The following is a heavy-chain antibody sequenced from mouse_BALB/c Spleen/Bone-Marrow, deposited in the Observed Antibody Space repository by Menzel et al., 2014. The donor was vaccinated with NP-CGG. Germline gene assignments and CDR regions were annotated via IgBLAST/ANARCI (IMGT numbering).Heavy chain of an antibody. CDR1: GYVFTNHL. Sequence: VKLMESGAELVRPGTSVKVSCKAPGYVFTNHLIEWIKQRPGQGLEWIGVINPGSGGTNYNEKFKGKATLTADRSSSTAYMQLTSLTSDDSAVYFCARDSSGYAWFAYWGQGTLVTVST. D-gene: IGHD3-2*01. CDR3: ARDSSGYAWFAY. V-gene: IGHV1-54*01. CDR2: INPGSGGT. J-gene: IGHJ3*01.